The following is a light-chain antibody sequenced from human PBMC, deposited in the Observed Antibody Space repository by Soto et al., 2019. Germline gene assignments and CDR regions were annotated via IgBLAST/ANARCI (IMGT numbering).Light chain of an antibody. J-gene: IGKJ5*01. CDR3: QQYGSSTIT. V-gene: IGKV3-20*01. CDR1: QSVSSSY. Sequence: EIVLTQSPGTLSLSPGERATLSCRASQSVSSSYLAWYQQKPGQAPRLLIYGASSRATGIPDRFSGSGSGTDFPLTISRLEPEDFAVYYCQQYGSSTITFGQGTRREIK. CDR2: GAS.